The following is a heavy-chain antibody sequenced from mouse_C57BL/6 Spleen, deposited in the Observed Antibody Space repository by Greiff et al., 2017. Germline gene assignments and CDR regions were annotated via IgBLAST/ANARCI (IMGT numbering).Heavy chain of an antibody. Sequence: QVQLKQPGAELVKPGASVKVSCKASGYTFTSYWMHWVKQRPGQGLEWIGRIHPSDSDTNYNQKFKGKATLTVDKSSSTAYMQLSSLTSEDSAVYYCSIKNPGAWFAYWGQGTLVTVSA. CDR3: SIKNPGAWFAY. V-gene: IGHV1-74*01. CDR2: IHPSDSDT. CDR1: GYTFTSYW. J-gene: IGHJ3*01.